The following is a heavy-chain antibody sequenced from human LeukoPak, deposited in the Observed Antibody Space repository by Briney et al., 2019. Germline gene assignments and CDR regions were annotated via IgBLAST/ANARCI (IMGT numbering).Heavy chain of an antibody. V-gene: IGHV3-30*18. CDR2: ISYDGSNK. CDR3: AKDSRRGWLPLEGGYYFDY. D-gene: IGHD5-12*01. Sequence: GGSLRLSCAASGFTFSSYGMHWVRQAPGKGLEWVAVISYDGSNKYYADSVKGRFTISRDNSKNTLYLQMNSLRAEDTAVYYCAKDSRRGWLPLEGGYYFDYWGQGTLVTVSS. CDR1: GFTFSSYG. J-gene: IGHJ4*02.